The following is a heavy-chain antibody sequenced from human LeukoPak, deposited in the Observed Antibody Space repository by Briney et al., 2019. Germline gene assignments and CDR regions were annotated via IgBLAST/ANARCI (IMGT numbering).Heavy chain of an antibody. CDR3: ARDENYYGSPEFDP. Sequence: GASVKVSCKASGYTFTSYDINWVRQATGQGLEWMGWMNHNSGNTGYAQKLQGRVTMTRNTSISTAYMELSSLRSEDTAVYYCARDENYYGSPEFDPWGQGTLVTVSS. J-gene: IGHJ5*02. CDR1: GYTFTSYD. V-gene: IGHV1-8*01. D-gene: IGHD3-10*01. CDR2: MNHNSGNT.